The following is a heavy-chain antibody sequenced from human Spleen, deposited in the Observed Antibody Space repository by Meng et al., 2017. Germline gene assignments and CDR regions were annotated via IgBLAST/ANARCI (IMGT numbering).Heavy chain of an antibody. CDR1: RYTFTSSD. CDR2: MNPNSGNT. J-gene: IGHJ1*01. V-gene: IGHV1-8*01. Sequence: GQLVRSGGEGKKPGDSVKVACKAYRYTFTSSDMNWVRQATGQGLEWMGWMNPNSGNTGYAQKFQGRVTMTRNTSISTAYMELSSLRSEDTAVYYCARGPFGYGYFQHWGQGTLVTVSS. D-gene: IGHD5-12*01. CDR3: ARGPFGYGYFQH.